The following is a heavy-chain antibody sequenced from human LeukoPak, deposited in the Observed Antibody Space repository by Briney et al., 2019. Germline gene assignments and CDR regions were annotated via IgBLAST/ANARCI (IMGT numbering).Heavy chain of an antibody. J-gene: IGHJ4*02. D-gene: IGHD6-13*01. Sequence: GGSLRLSCAASGFTFSSYSMNWVRQAPGKGLEWVSSISTTSDCIHYADSLKGRLAISRDNGKNSLYLQMNSLRAEDTAVYYCARGGIYSQGFDYWGQGSLVTVSS. CDR1: GFTFSSYS. CDR2: ISTTSDCI. V-gene: IGHV3-21*01. CDR3: ARGGIYSQGFDY.